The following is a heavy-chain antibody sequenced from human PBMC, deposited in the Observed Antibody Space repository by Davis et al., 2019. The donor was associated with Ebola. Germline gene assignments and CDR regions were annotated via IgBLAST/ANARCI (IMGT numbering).Heavy chain of an antibody. D-gene: IGHD2-2*01. Sequence: ASVKVSCKASGYTFTSYYIHWVRQAPGQGLEWMGWISAYNGNTNYAQKLQGRVTMTTDTSTSTAYMELRSLRSDDTAVYYCARGRGLVPAAMDYYYGMDVWGQGTTVTVSS. CDR3: ARGRGLVPAAMDYYYGMDV. CDR1: GYTFTSYY. CDR2: ISAYNGNT. J-gene: IGHJ6*02. V-gene: IGHV1-18*04.